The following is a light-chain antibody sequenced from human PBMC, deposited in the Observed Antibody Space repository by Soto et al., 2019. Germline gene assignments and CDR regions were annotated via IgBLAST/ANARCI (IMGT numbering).Light chain of an antibody. J-gene: IGKJ1*01. CDR2: KAS. CDR3: QQYNGT. CDR1: QTIGNW. Sequence: DIPMTQSPSTLSASVGDRVTITCRASQTIGNWLAWYQQKAGKAPKLLNYKASSLEGGVPSRFSGSGAGTEFTLTISSLQPDDFATYYCQQYNGTFGQGTKVEIK. V-gene: IGKV1-5*03.